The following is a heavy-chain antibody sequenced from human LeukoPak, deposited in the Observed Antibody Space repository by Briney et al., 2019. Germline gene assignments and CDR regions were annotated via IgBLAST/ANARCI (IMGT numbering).Heavy chain of an antibody. Sequence: SETLSLTCTVSGGSISSYYWSWIRQPPGKGLEWIGYIYTSGSTNYNPSLKSRVTMSVDTSKNQFSLKLSSVTAADTAVYYCARLSSSQAGSYYYYYMDVWGKGTTVTVSS. CDR3: ARLSSSQAGSYYYYYMDV. V-gene: IGHV4-4*09. CDR1: GGSISSYY. J-gene: IGHJ6*03. D-gene: IGHD6-6*01. CDR2: IYTSGST.